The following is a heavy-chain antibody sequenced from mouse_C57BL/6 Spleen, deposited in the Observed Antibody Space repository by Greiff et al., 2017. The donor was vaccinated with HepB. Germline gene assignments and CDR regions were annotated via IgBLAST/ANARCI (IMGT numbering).Heavy chain of an antibody. CDR2: IYPSDSET. V-gene: IGHV1-61*01. D-gene: IGHD2-4*01. CDR1: GYTFTSYW. CDR3: ARGGKLRGYFDV. J-gene: IGHJ1*03. Sequence: VQLQQPGAELVRPGSSVKLSCKASGYTFTSYWMDWVKQRPGQGLEWIGNIYPSDSETHYNQKFKDKATLTVDKSSSTAYMQLSSLTSEDSAVYYCARGGKLRGYFDVWGTGTTVTVSS.